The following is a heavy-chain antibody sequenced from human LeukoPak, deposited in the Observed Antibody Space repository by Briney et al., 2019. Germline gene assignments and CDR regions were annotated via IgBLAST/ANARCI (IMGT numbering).Heavy chain of an antibody. CDR3: AKDRGVVVVADKDEGDY. V-gene: IGHV3-30*18. CDR2: ISYDGSNK. Sequence: GRSLRLSCAASGFTFSSYGMHWVRQAPGKGLEWVAVISYDGSNKYYADSVKGRFTISRDNSKNTLYLQMNSLRAEDTAVYYCAKDRGVVVVADKDEGDYWGQGTLVSVSS. D-gene: IGHD2-15*01. CDR1: GFTFSSYG. J-gene: IGHJ4*02.